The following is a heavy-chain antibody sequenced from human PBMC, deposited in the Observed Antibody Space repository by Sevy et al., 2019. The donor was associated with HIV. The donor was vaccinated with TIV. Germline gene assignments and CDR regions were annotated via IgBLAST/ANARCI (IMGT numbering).Heavy chain of an antibody. Sequence: GGSLRLSCAASGFTFSSYSMNWVRQAPGKGLEWVSSISSSSSYIYYEDSVKGRFTISRDNAKNSLYLQMNSLRAEDTAVYYCARGLLWFGELINYFDYWGQGTLVTVSS. J-gene: IGHJ4*02. CDR3: ARGLLWFGELINYFDY. CDR2: ISSSSSYI. V-gene: IGHV3-21*01. D-gene: IGHD3-10*01. CDR1: GFTFSSYS.